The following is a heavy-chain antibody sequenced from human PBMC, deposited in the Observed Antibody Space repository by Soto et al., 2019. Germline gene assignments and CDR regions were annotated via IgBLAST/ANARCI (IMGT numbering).Heavy chain of an antibody. V-gene: IGHV2-5*02. D-gene: IGHD3-16*01. J-gene: IGHJ4*02. CDR2: IFWDDDD. CDR1: GFSLPTSGEA. Sequence: QITLKESGPTLVHPTQTLTLTCTFSGFSLPTSGEAVAWIRQPPGKALEWLALIFWDDDDRYSPSLRNRLIITKDASANQVVLTMADMDPVDTGIYFCAHTVDWRYDLDFWGQGTLVTVSS. CDR3: AHTVDWRYDLDF.